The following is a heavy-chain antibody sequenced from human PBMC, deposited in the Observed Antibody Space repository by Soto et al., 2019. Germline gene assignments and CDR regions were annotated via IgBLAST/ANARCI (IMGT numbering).Heavy chain of an antibody. CDR3: ARVYCSGGSCYSIDS. J-gene: IGHJ4*02. CDR1: GYTFTSYY. V-gene: IGHV1-46*03. Sequence: QVQLVQSGAEVKKPGASVKVSCKASGYTFTSYYMHWVRQAPGQGLEWMGIINPSGGSTSYAQKFQGRDTMTSDTSTSTVYMELSSLRSEDTAVYYCARVYCSGGSCYSIDSWGQGTLVTVSS. CDR2: INPSGGST. D-gene: IGHD2-15*01.